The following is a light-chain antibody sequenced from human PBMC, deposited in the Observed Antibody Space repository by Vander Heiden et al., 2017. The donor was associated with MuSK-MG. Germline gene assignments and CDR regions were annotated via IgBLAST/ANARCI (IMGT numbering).Light chain of an antibody. V-gene: IGKV3-15*01. CDR1: QSVSSN. CDR2: GAS. CDR3: QQYNNWPRVT. J-gene: IGKJ1*01. Sequence: EIVITQSPATLSASPGERATLSCRASQSVSSNLAWYQQKPGQAPRLLIYGASTRATGIPARFSGSGSGTEFTLTISSLQSEDFAVYYCQQYNNWPRVTFGQGTKVEIK.